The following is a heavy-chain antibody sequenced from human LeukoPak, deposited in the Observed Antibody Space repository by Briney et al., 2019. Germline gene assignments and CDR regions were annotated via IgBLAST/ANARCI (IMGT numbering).Heavy chain of an antibody. Sequence: SETLSLTCAVYGGSFSGYYGSWIRQPPGKGLEWIGEINHSGSTNYNPSLKSRVTISVDTSKNQFSLKLSSVTAADTAVYYCARVFYYYYGMDVWGQGTTVTISS. CDR2: INHSGST. CDR3: ARVFYYYYGMDV. CDR1: GGSFSGYY. V-gene: IGHV4-34*01. J-gene: IGHJ6*02.